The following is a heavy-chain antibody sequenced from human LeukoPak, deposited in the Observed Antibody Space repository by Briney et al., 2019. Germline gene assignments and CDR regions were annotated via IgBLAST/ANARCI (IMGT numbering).Heavy chain of an antibody. CDR1: GYTFTSYY. D-gene: IGHD6-19*01. Sequence: ASVKVSCKASGYTFTSYYMHWVRQAPGQGLEWMGWISAYNGNTDYAQNFQGRVSMTRDTSTTTAYMELRSLRSDDTAVYFCARDRAVAGFHLEAYWGQGTPVTVSS. V-gene: IGHV1-18*04. J-gene: IGHJ4*02. CDR3: ARDRAVAGFHLEAY. CDR2: ISAYNGNT.